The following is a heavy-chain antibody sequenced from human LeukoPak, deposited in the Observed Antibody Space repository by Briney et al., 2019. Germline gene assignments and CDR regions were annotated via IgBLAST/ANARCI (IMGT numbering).Heavy chain of an antibody. CDR1: GFTFSIYG. J-gene: IGHJ4*02. Sequence: PGGSLRLSCAVSGFTFSIYGMSWVRQAPGKGLEWVSSISDSAGNTYYAASVKGRFTISRDNSKNTLYLQMNSLRAKDTAVYYCAKEPSLSSSNPDYWGQGTLVTVSS. CDR3: AKEPSLSSSNPDY. V-gene: IGHV3-23*01. CDR2: ISDSAGNT. D-gene: IGHD4-11*01.